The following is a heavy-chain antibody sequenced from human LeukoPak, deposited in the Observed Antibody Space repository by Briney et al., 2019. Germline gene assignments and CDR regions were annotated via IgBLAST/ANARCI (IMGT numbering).Heavy chain of an antibody. CDR2: INAGNGNT. J-gene: IGHJ6*02. D-gene: IGHD6-13*01. CDR1: GYTFTGYY. Sequence: GASVKVSCKSSGYTFTGYYMHWVRQAPGQRLEWMRWINAGNGNTKYSQKFQGRVTITRDTSASTAYMELSSLRSEDTAVYYCATAAAGKGFYYYYYGMDVWGQGTTVTVSS. CDR3: ATAAAGKGFYYYYYGMDV. V-gene: IGHV1-3*01.